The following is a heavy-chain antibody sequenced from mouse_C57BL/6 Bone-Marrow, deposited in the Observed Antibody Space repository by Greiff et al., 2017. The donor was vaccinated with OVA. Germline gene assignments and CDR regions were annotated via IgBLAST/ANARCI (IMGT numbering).Heavy chain of an antibody. D-gene: IGHD3-1*01. CDR3: ARGSGLDY. V-gene: IGHV5-4*03. J-gene: IGHJ2*01. CDR1: GFTFSSYA. CDR2: ISDGGSYT. Sequence: EVKLVESGGGLVKPGGSLKLSCAASGFTFSSYAMSWVRQTPEKRLEWVATISDGGSYTYYPDHVKGRFTINRDKAKNKLYLKKSHLKTEDTAMYYCARGSGLDYWGQGTTLTGSS.